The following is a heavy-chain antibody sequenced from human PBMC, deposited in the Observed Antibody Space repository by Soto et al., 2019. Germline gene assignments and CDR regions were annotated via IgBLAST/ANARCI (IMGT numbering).Heavy chain of an antibody. CDR2: IIHIFGTA. D-gene: IGHD3-22*01. CDR1: GGTFSSYA. Sequence: QVQLVQSGAEVQKPGYSVKVSCKASGGTFSSYAISWVRQAPGKGLEWKGEIIHIFGTANYAQKFQGRDTITADESTSTADIELSSLRSEDTAVYYFAIAGEAYYDSSGLEYLGQGTLVTVSS. CDR3: AIAGEAYYDSSGLEY. V-gene: IGHV1-69*01. J-gene: IGHJ4*02.